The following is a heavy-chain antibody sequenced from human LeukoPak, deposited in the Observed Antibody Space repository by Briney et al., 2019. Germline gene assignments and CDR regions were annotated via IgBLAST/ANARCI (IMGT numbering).Heavy chain of an antibody. CDR1: GFSFGSYP. J-gene: IGHJ4*02. D-gene: IGHD6-6*01. CDR2: ISETGDVT. CDR3: ARDSSHYLGSSDY. V-gene: IGHV3-23*01. Sequence: GGSLRLSCVVSGFSFGSYPMSWVRQAPGKGLGWVSVISETGDVTHYADSMKGRFTISRDNIKNTLNLQMNSLRAEDTAIYYCARDSSHYLGSSDYWGQGTLVTVSS.